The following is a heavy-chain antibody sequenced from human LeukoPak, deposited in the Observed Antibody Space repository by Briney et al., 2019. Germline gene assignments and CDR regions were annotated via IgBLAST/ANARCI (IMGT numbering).Heavy chain of an antibody. CDR2: INSDGSTI. Sequence: PGGSLRLSCAASGFTFSSSWMHWVRQAPGKGLVWVSRINSDGSTIGCADSVKGRFTISRDNAKNTLYLQMNSLRAEDTAVYYCARDAFGVDKSPFWGQGTLVTVSS. J-gene: IGHJ4*02. D-gene: IGHD3-3*01. CDR3: ARDAFGVDKSPF. V-gene: IGHV3-74*01. CDR1: GFTFSSSW.